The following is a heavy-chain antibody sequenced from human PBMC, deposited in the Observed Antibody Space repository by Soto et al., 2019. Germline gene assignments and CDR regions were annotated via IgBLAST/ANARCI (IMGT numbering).Heavy chain of an antibody. CDR3: AKEFSPVDYDSSGHVGG. J-gene: IGHJ4*02. CDR1: GDSISSGDYY. CDR2: IYHSGNT. D-gene: IGHD3-22*01. V-gene: IGHV4-30-4*01. Sequence: PSETLSLTCTVSGDSISSGDYYWSWIRQPPGKGLEWIGYIYHSGNTYYNPSLKTRVTISLDPSKNQFSLSLSSVTAADTAVYYCAKEFSPVDYDSSGHVGGWGQGTLDTVSS.